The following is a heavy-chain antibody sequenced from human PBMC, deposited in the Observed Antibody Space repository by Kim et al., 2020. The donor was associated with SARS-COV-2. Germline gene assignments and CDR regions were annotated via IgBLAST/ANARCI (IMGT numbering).Heavy chain of an antibody. J-gene: IGHJ3*02. V-gene: IGHV4-59*08. D-gene: IGHD5-18*01. Sequence: NYNPSLRSRVTISVDTSKNQFSLKLSSVTAADTAVYYCARQIGLPRAFDIWGQGTMVTVSS. CDR3: ARQIGLPRAFDI.